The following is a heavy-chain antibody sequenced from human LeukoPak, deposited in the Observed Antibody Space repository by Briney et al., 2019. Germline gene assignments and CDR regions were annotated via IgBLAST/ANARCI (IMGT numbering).Heavy chain of an antibody. CDR3: ARRVRGVIMGYYYYGMDV. CDR2: INHSGST. V-gene: IGHV4-34*01. J-gene: IGHJ6*02. D-gene: IGHD3-10*01. Sequence: SETLSLTCAVYGGSFSGYYWSWIRQPPGKGLEWIGEINHSGSTNYNPSLKSRVTISVDTSKNQFSLKLSSVTAADTAVYYCARRVRGVIMGYYYYGMDVWGQGTTVTVSS. CDR1: GGSFSGYY.